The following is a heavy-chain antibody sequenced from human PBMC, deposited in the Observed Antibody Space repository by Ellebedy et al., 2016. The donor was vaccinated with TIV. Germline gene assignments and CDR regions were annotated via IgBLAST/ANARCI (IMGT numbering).Heavy chain of an antibody. V-gene: IGHV1-18*01. J-gene: IGHJ6*02. CDR2: ISAYNGDT. CDR1: GYTFTSFG. CDR3: ARLTTVVTDYYYGMDV. Sequence: ASVKVSCKASGYTFTSFGISWVRQAPGQGLEWMGWISAYNGDTNYAQKLQGRVTMTTETSTSTAYTELRSLRSDDTAVYYCARLTTVVTDYYYGMDVWGQGTTVTVSS. D-gene: IGHD4-23*01.